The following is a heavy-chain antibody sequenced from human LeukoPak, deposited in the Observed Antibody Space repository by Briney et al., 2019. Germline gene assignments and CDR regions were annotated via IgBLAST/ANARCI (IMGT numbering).Heavy chain of an antibody. V-gene: IGHV3-48*03. D-gene: IGHD3-22*01. J-gene: IGHJ4*02. CDR3: ASIIRYYYDSSGFPSG. CDR1: GFTFSSYE. CDR2: ISSSGSTI. Sequence: GGSLRLSCAASGFTFSSYEMNWVRQAPGKGLEWVSYISSSGSTIYYADSVKGRFTISRDNAKNSLYLQMNSLRAEDTAVYYCASIIRYYYDSSGFPSGWGQGTLVTVSS.